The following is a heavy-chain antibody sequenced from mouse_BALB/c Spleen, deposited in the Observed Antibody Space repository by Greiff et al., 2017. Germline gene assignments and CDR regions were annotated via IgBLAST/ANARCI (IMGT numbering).Heavy chain of an antibody. CDR2: LSSGGST. Sequence: EVQGVESGGGLVKPGGSLKLSCAASGFTFSSYAMSWVRQTPEKRLEWVASLSSGGSTYYPDSVKGRFTISRDNARNILYLQMSSLRSEDTVMYYCARDGTPSTRITLWYAMDYWGQGTSVTVSS. J-gene: IGHJ4*01. V-gene: IGHV5-6-5*01. CDR3: ARDGTPSTRITLWYAMDY. CDR1: GFTFSSYA. D-gene: IGHD2-4*01.